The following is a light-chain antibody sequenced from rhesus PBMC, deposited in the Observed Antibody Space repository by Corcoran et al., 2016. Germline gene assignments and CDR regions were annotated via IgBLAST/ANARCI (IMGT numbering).Light chain of an antibody. V-gene: IGKV3-53*01. CDR3: QKYSTLPFT. CDR2: GAS. CDR1: QSVSSY. J-gene: IGKJ3*01. Sequence: QVILTQSPATLSLSPGERATLSCRASQSVSSYLAWYQQKPGQAPKLLIYGASSRATGNPDRFIGSGSGTEFTLTISSLEPEDFAVYYCQKYSTLPFTFGPGTKLDIK.